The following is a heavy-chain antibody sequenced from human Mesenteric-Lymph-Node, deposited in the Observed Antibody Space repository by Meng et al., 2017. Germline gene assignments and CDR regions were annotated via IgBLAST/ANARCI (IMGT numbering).Heavy chain of an antibody. J-gene: IGHJ6*02. CDR3: AKDLGDIVVVPAAIQFFDYYGMDV. CDR1: GFTFSTYA. CDR2: ISGSGAST. Sequence: GGSLRLSCTASGFTFSTYAMSWVRQAPGKGLEWVSGISGSGASTYYADSVKGRFTISRDNSKNTLYLQMNSLRADDTAVYYCAKDLGDIVVVPAAIQFFDYYGMDVWGQGTTVTVSS. D-gene: IGHD2-2*01. V-gene: IGHV3-23*01.